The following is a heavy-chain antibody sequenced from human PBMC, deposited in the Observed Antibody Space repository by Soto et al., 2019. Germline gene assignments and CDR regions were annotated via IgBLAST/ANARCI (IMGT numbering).Heavy chain of an antibody. J-gene: IGHJ6*03. Sequence: QLQLQESGPGLVQPSETLSLTCTVSGGSVSSSSYYWGWIRQPPEKGLEWIGNIYYTGSTYYNPSLKSRVTISVDTAKNQFPLELSSVTAADTAVDYCVRRARTGISGHYDYYMDVWGKGTTVTVAS. V-gene: IGHV4-39*01. CDR2: IYYTGST. CDR1: GGSVSSSSYY. D-gene: IGHD1-1*01. CDR3: VRRARTGISGHYDYYMDV.